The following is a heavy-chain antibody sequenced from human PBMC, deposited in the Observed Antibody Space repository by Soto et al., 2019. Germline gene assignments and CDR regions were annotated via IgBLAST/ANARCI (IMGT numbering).Heavy chain of an antibody. V-gene: IGHV2-5*01. CDR3: ARYIAVAGRVDY. Sequence: QITLKESGATLVKHTQTLTLTCTFSGFSLSTRGVGGGWIRQPPGKAQQWLALIYWNDDKRYSPSLKSRLTIPKNTSENQVVLTMTLMDPGDTATYFGARYIAVAGRVDYWGQGSLDTVLS. CDR1: GFSLSTRGVG. D-gene: IGHD6-19*01. J-gene: IGHJ4*02. CDR2: IYWNDDK.